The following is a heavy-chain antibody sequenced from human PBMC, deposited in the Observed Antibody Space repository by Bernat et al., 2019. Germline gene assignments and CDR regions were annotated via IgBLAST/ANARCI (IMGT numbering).Heavy chain of an antibody. D-gene: IGHD3-9*01. CDR3: ARGWMYYDILTGYYSISYYYGMDV. J-gene: IGHJ6*02. Sequence: HVQLQESGPGLVKPSQTLSLTCTVSGGSISSGGYYWSWIRQHPGKGLEWIGYIYYSGSTYYNPSLKSRVTISVDTSKNQFSLKLSSVTAADTAVYYCARGWMYYDILTGYYSISYYYGMDVWGQGTTVTVSS. CDR1: GGSISSGGYY. CDR2: IYYSGST. V-gene: IGHV4-31*03.